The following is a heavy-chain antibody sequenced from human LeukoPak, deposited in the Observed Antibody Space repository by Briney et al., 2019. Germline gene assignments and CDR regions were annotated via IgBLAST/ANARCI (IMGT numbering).Heavy chain of an antibody. V-gene: IGHV4-59*08. Sequence: SETLSLTCTVSGGSISSYYWSWIRQPPGKGLEWIGYIYYSGSTNYNPSLKSRVTISVDTSKNQFSLKLSSVTAADAAVYYCASYPVSGSYYDYWGQGTLVTVSS. CDR1: GGSISSYY. CDR2: IYYSGST. D-gene: IGHD1-26*01. J-gene: IGHJ4*02. CDR3: ASYPVSGSYYDY.